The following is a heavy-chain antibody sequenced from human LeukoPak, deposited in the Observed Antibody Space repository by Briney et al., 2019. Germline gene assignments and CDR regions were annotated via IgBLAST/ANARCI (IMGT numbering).Heavy chain of an antibody. CDR1: GVTFSSYS. V-gene: IGHV3-48*01. D-gene: IGHD2-2*01. J-gene: IGHJ4*02. CDR2: ISSSSSTI. Sequence: GGSLRLSCAASGVTFSSYSMNWVRQAPGKGLEWVSYISSSSSTIYYADSVKGRFTISRDNAKNSLYLQMNSLRAEDTAVYYCARDVFGSEYPFDFWGQGTLVTVSS. CDR3: ARDVFGSEYPFDF.